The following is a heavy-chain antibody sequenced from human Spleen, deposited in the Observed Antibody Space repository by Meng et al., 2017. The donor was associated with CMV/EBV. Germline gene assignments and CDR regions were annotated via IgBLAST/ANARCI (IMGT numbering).Heavy chain of an antibody. CDR1: GFTFSSYA. D-gene: IGHD2-2*01. J-gene: IGHJ4*02. CDR2: ISDSGGAT. V-gene: IGHV3-23*01. Sequence: GESLKISCAASGFTFSSYAMSWVRQAPGKGLEWVSVISDSGGATYYANSVKGWFTISRDNSKNTLYLQMNSLRAEDTAVYYCAKGKGEYCSSTICYPFDYWGQGTLVTVSS. CDR3: AKGKGEYCSSTICYPFDY.